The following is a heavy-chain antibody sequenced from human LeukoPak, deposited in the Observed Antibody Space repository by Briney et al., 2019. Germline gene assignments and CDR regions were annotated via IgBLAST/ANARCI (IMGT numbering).Heavy chain of an antibody. J-gene: IGHJ3*02. CDR2: IYYSGST. CDR1: GGSISSYY. CDR3: ARREQWLYAFDI. D-gene: IGHD6-19*01. V-gene: IGHV4-59*08. Sequence: PSETLSLTCTVSGGSISSYYWSWIRQPPGKGLEWIGYIYYSGSTNYNPSLKSRVTISVDTSKNQFSLKLSSVTAADTAVYYCARREQWLYAFDIWGQGTMVTVSS.